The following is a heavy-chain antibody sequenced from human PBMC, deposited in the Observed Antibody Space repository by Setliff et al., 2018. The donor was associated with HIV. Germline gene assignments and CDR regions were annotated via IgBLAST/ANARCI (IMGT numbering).Heavy chain of an antibody. CDR2: IKQDGSEK. Sequence: GGSLRLSCAASGFTFSTYWMSWVRQAPGKGLEWVANIKQDGSEKNYMDSVKGRFTISRDNAKNSLYLQMNSLRVEDTAVYYCATDCAVVGGTGSLDSWGQGTL. D-gene: IGHD1-26*01. V-gene: IGHV3-7*05. CDR3: ATDCAVVGGTGSLDS. J-gene: IGHJ4*02. CDR1: GFTFSTYW.